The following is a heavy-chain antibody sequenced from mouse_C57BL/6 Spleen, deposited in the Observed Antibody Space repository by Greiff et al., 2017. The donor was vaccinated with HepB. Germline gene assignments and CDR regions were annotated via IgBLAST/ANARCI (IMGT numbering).Heavy chain of an antibody. D-gene: IGHD1-1*01. CDR3: AREEDYYGSSWYFDV. J-gene: IGHJ1*03. Sequence: QVQLQQPGAELVKPGASVKLSCKASGYTFTSYWMHWVKQRPGQGLEWIGMIHPNSGSTNYNEKFKSKATLTVDKSSSTAYMHLSSLTSEDSAVDYCAREEDYYGSSWYFDVWGTGTTVTVSS. CDR2: IHPNSGST. CDR1: GYTFTSYW. V-gene: IGHV1-64*01.